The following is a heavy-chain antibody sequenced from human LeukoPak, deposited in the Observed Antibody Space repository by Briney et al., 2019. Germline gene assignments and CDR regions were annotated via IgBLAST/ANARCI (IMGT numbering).Heavy chain of an antibody. Sequence: GSLRLSCAASGFTFSSYSMNWVRQAPGKGLEWVSYISSSSSTIYYADSVKGRFTISRDNAKNSLYLQMNSLRAEDTAVYYCACGSNYYYYYMDVWGKGTTVTVSS. CDR3: ACGSNYYYYYMDV. CDR1: GFTFSSYS. D-gene: IGHD1-26*01. J-gene: IGHJ6*03. CDR2: ISSSSSTI. V-gene: IGHV3-48*01.